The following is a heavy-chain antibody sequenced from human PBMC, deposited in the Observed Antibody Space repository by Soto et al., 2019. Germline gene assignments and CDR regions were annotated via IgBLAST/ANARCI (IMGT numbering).Heavy chain of an antibody. Sequence: QVQLQESGPGLVKPSQTLSLTCTVSGGSISSGDYYWSWIRQPPGKGLEWIGYIYYSGSTYYNPSRKSRVTISVDTSKNQFSLKLSSVTAADTAVYYCARGLTIFGVVIIRGGNWFDPWGQGTLVTVSS. CDR2: IYYSGST. D-gene: IGHD3-3*01. V-gene: IGHV4-30-4*01. J-gene: IGHJ5*02. CDR1: GGSISSGDYY. CDR3: ARGLTIFGVVIIRGGNWFDP.